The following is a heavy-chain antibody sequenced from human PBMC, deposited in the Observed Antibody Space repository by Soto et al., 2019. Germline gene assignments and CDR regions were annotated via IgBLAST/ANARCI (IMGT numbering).Heavy chain of an antibody. CDR2: INNDESST. CDR1: GFTFRSSW. CDR3: ARHDMDV. V-gene: IGHV3-74*01. J-gene: IGHJ6*02. Sequence: EVQLVESGGGLVQPGGSLRLSCVASGFTFRSSWMHWVRQAPGKGLVWVSHINNDESSTSYADSVKGRFTISRDNAKNTLYLQMNCLRAEDTAVDYCARHDMDVWGQGTTVTVSS.